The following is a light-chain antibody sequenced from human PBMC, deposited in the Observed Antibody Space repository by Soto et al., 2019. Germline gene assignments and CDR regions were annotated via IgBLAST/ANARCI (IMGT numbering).Light chain of an antibody. CDR1: QSVSSY. Sequence: EIVLTQSPATLSLSPVERATLSFRASQSVSSYLAWYQQKPGQAPRLLIYDASNRATGIPARFSGSGSGTDFTLTISSLEPEDFAVYYCQQRSNWPPNTFGGGTKVDIK. CDR3: QQRSNWPPNT. J-gene: IGKJ4*01. V-gene: IGKV3-11*01. CDR2: DAS.